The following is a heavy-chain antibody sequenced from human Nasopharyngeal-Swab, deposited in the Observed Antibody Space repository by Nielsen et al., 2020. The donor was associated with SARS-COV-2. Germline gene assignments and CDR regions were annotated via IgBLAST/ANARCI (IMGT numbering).Heavy chain of an antibody. J-gene: IGHJ4*02. CDR3: AGDGAYSGYDWTY. CDR2: VSYRGST. CDR1: GGSITSTSHY. Sequence: SETLSLTCTVSGGSITSTSHYWGWIRQPPGKGLEWIGCVSYRGSTYHNPSLKSRVTVSVDTSKNQFSLKLTSLTAADTAVYYCAGDGAYSGYDWTYWGQGTLGTVSS. D-gene: IGHD5-12*01. V-gene: IGHV4-39*07.